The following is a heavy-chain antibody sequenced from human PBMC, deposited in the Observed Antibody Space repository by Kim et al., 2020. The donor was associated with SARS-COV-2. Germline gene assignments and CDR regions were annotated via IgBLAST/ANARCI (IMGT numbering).Heavy chain of an antibody. CDR2: INHSGST. Sequence: SETLSLTCAVHGGSFSGYYWSWIRQPPGKGLEWIGEINHSGSTNYNPSLKSRVTISVDTSKNQFSLKLSSVTAADTAVYYCARTLTRGWYNYWGQGTLVTVSS. CDR3: ARTLTRGWYNY. V-gene: IGHV4-34*01. CDR1: GGSFSGYY. J-gene: IGHJ4*02. D-gene: IGHD6-19*01.